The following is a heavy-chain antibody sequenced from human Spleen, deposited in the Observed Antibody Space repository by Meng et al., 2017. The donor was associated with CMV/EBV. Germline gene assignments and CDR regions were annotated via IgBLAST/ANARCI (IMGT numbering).Heavy chain of an antibody. CDR3: ARPRITMVRGVTSNWFDP. Sequence: TFTGYYMHWVPQAPGQGLEWMGSINPNSGGTNYAQKFQGRVTMTTDTSISTAYMELSRLRSDDTAVYYCARPRITMVRGVTSNWFDPWGQGTLVTVSS. V-gene: IGHV1-2*02. CDR2: INPNSGGT. CDR1: TFTGYY. D-gene: IGHD3-10*01. J-gene: IGHJ5*02.